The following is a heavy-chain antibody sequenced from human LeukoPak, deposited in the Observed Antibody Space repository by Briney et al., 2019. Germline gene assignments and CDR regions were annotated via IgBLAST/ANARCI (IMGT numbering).Heavy chain of an antibody. CDR3: AKGVVPAAIPFDY. J-gene: IGHJ4*02. V-gene: IGHV3-30*02. CDR1: GFTFTSYG. Sequence: GGSLRLSCAASGFTFTSYGMHWVRQAPGKGLEWVAFIRYDGSNKYYADSVKGRFTISRDNSKNTLYLLMNSLRAADTAVNYCAKGVVPAAIPFDYWGQGTLVTVSS. CDR2: IRYDGSNK. D-gene: IGHD2-2*01.